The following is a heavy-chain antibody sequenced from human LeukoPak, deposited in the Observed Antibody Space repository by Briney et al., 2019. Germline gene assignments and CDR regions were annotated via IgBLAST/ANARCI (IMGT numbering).Heavy chain of an antibody. V-gene: IGHV1-2*02. Sequence: ASVKVSCKASGYTFIRYGITWVRQAPGQGLEWMGWINPNSGGTNYAQKFQGRVTMTRDTSISTAYMEVSRLRSDDTAVYYCASERAYEYYFDYWGQGTLVTVSS. CDR3: ASERAYEYYFDY. CDR1: GYTFIRYG. J-gene: IGHJ4*02. D-gene: IGHD2-8*01. CDR2: INPNSGGT.